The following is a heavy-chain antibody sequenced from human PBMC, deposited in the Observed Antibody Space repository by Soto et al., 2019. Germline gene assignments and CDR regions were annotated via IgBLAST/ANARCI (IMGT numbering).Heavy chain of an antibody. CDR3: ARGVAAAGKPRKDYFDY. V-gene: IGHV6-1*01. Sequence: PSRTLSLTCVISGDSVSSNSGASNWIRQSPSRGLEWLGRTYYRTKWYNDYAVSVKSRITINPDTSKNQFSLQLNSVTPEDTAVYYCARGVAAAGKPRKDYFDYWGQGTLVTVSS. CDR2: TYYRTKWYN. CDR1: GDSVSSNSGA. J-gene: IGHJ4*02. D-gene: IGHD6-13*01.